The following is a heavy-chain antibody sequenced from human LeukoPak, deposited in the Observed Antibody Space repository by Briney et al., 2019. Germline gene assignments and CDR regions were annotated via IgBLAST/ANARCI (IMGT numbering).Heavy chain of an antibody. D-gene: IGHD3-10*01. CDR3: AKECDYSPGHKFDL. CDR2: LFTGGGGA. J-gene: IGHJ4*02. V-gene: IGHV3-23*01. CDR1: GFTFNNYL. Sequence: GGSLRLSCRASGFTFNNYLMSWVRQVPGKGLERVAVLFTGGGGARYADSVRGRFTISGDTSKTTLYLQMNGLRTEDTAVYYCAKECDYSPGHKFDLWGRGALVTVSS.